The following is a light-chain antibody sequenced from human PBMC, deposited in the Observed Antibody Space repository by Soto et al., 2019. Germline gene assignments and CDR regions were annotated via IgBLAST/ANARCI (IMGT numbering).Light chain of an antibody. CDR1: SSNVGNNY. CDR2: DDN. J-gene: IGLJ3*02. V-gene: IGLV1-51*01. CDR3: GTWDSSRSGGNWV. Sequence: QAVVTQPPSLSAAPGQKVTISCSGSSSNVGNNYVSWYQQVPGTAPKLVIYDDNKRPSGVPDRFSASKSGTSATLGITGLQTGDEADYYCGTWDSSRSGGNWVFGGGTKVTVL.